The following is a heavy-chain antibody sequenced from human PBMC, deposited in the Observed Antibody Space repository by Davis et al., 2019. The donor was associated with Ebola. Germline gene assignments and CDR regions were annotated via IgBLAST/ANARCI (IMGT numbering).Heavy chain of an antibody. D-gene: IGHD3-10*01. CDR1: GGSISSSSYY. Sequence: SETLSLTCTVSGGSISSSSYYWGWIRQPPGKGLEWIGSIYYSGSTYYNPSLKSRVTISVDTSKNQFSLKLSSVTAADTAVYYCARQGSFRFGELLYYYYGMDVWGQGTTVTVSS. J-gene: IGHJ6*02. CDR3: ARQGSFRFGELLYYYYGMDV. CDR2: IYYSGST. V-gene: IGHV4-39*01.